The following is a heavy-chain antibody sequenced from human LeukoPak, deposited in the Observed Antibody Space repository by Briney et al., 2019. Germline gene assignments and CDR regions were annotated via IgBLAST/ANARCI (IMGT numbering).Heavy chain of an antibody. Sequence: SETLPLTCAVYGGSFSDYYWSWIRQPPGKGLEWIGEINHSGSTNYNPSLKSRVTISVDTSKNQFSLKLNSVTAADTAVYYCARGRSRYCSSTSCLRGMDVWGQGTTVTVSS. CDR3: ARGRSRYCSSTSCLRGMDV. V-gene: IGHV4-34*01. J-gene: IGHJ6*02. CDR2: INHSGST. CDR1: GGSFSDYY. D-gene: IGHD2-2*01.